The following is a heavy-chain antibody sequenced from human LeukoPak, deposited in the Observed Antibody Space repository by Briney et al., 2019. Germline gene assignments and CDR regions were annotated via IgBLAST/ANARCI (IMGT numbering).Heavy chain of an antibody. J-gene: IGHJ4*02. CDR1: GFTVSTNY. CDR2: IYSGGST. V-gene: IGHV3-53*01. Sequence: GXSLRLSCAASGFTVSTNYMSWVRQAPGKGLEWVSVIYSGGSTYYTDYVKGRFTISRDNSKNTLYLQMNSLRAEDTAVYYCARGRGSYYFDYWGQGTLVTVSS. CDR3: ARGRGSYYFDY. D-gene: IGHD1-26*01.